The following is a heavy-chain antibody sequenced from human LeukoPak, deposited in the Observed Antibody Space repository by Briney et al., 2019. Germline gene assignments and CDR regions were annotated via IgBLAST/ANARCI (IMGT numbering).Heavy chain of an antibody. CDR1: GGSFSGYY. Sequence: TPSETLSLTCAVYGGSFSGYYWSWIRQPPGKGLEWIGEINHSGSTNYNPSLKSRVTISVDTSKNQLSLKLSSVTAADTAVYYCARGQLYNWFDPWGQGTLVTVSS. J-gene: IGHJ5*02. CDR2: INHSGST. V-gene: IGHV4-34*01. CDR3: ARGQLYNWFDP. D-gene: IGHD2-15*01.